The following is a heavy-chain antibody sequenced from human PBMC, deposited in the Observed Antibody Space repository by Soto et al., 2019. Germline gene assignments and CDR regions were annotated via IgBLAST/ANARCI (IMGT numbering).Heavy chain of an antibody. J-gene: IGHJ5*02. Sequence: ASVKVSCKASGYSFIGYYMHWVRQAPGQGLEWMGWINPKSGVTNYAQKFQGRVTMTRDTSITTAYMELSSLRSDDTAVYYCARGDVNWFDHWGQGTLVTVSS. CDR3: ARGDVNWFDH. CDR1: GYSFIGYY. V-gene: IGHV1-2*02. CDR2: INPKSGVT. D-gene: IGHD2-21*02.